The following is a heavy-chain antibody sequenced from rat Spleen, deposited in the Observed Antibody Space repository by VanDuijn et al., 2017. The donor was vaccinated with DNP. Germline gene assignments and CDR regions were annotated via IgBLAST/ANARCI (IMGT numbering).Heavy chain of an antibody. CDR3: ARGNYPGINTFDH. CDR1: GFSFSDYY. V-gene: IGHV5-22*01. D-gene: IGHD1-4*01. J-gene: IGHJ2*01. CDR2: ISYEGSNT. Sequence: EVQVVESGGGLVQPGRSLKLSCAASGFSFSDYYMAWVRQAPKKGLELVAYISYEGSNTYCGDSVKGRFTISRDNAKSTLYLQMNSLRSEDTATYYCARGNYPGINTFDHWGQGVMVTVSS.